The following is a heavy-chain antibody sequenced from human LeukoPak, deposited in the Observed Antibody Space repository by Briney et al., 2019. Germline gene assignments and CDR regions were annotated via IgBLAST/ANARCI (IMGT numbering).Heavy chain of an antibody. CDR2: IYHSGST. J-gene: IGHJ3*02. Sequence: PSETLSLTCAVSGYSISSGYYWGWIRQPPGKGLEWIGSIYHSGSTYYNPSLKSRVTISVDTSKNQFSLKLSSVTAADTAVYYCARDRRSYGDYAAFDIWGQGTVVTVSS. V-gene: IGHV4-38-2*02. D-gene: IGHD4-17*01. CDR3: ARDRRSYGDYAAFDI. CDR1: GYSISSGYY.